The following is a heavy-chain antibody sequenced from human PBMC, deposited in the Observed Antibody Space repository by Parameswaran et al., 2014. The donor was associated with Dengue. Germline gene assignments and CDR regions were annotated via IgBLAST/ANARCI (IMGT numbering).Heavy chain of an antibody. D-gene: IGHD6-13*01. J-gene: IGHJ6*02. CDR3: AREIGAPGIAAAGAYGMDV. Sequence: VRQAPGKGLEWVANIKQDGSEKYYVDSVKGRFTISRDNAKNSLYLQMNSLRAEDTAVYYCAREIGAPGIAAAGAYGMDVWGQGDHGHRLL. CDR2: IKQDGSEK. V-gene: IGHV3-7*01.